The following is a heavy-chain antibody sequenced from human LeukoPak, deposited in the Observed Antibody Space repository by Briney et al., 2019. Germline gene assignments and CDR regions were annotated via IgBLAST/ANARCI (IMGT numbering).Heavy chain of an antibody. J-gene: IGHJ5*02. CDR1: GYTFTGYY. V-gene: IGHV1-2*02. D-gene: IGHD2-2*01. Sequence: SCAASGYTFTGYYMHWVRQAPGQGLEWMGWINPNSGGTNYAQKFQGRVTMTRDTSISTAYMELSRLRSDDTAVYYSARGVVVPPAGWFDPWGQGTLVTVSS. CDR2: INPNSGGT. CDR3: ARGVVVPPAGWFDP.